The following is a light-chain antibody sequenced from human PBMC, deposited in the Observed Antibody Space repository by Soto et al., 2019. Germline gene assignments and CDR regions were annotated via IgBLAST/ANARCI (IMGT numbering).Light chain of an antibody. J-gene: IGKJ1*01. CDR3: QQYNPYSRT. CDR2: KAS. V-gene: IGKV1-5*03. Sequence: DIQMTQSPSTLSASVGDRVTITCRASQSISNWLAWYQQKPGKDPKLLIYKASSLHSGVPSRFSGSGSGTDFTLTISRLQLDDFAMYYCQQYNPYSRTFGQGTKVDIK. CDR1: QSISNW.